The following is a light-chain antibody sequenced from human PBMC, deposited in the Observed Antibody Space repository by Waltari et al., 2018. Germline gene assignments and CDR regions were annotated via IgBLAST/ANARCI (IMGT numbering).Light chain of an antibody. J-gene: IGLJ3*02. CDR2: EVS. Sequence: QSALTQPASVSGSPGQSISISCTGTSSDVGVYNYVSWYQQHPGKAPKLMIYEVSKRPSGISNRFSGSKSDNTASLTISGLQAEDEADYYCSSYTSSSTWVFGGGTKLTVL. CDR3: SSYTSSSTWV. CDR1: SSDVGVYNY. V-gene: IGLV2-14*01.